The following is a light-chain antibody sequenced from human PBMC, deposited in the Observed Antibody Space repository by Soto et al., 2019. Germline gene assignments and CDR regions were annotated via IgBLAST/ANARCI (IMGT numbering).Light chain of an antibody. CDR1: QSISSY. V-gene: IGKV1-39*01. CDR3: QQSYSTPPT. J-gene: IGKJ1*01. Sequence: DIQMTQSPSSLSASVGYRVTITCRASQSISSYLNWYQQKPGKAPKLLIYAASSLQSGVPSRFSGSGSGTDFTLTISSLQPEDFATYYCQQSYSTPPTFGQGTKV. CDR2: AAS.